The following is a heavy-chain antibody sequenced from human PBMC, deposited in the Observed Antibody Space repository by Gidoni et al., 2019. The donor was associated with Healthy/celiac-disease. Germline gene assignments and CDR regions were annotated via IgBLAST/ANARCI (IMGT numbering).Heavy chain of an antibody. D-gene: IGHD2-2*01. Sequence: QVPLVQSGAEVKQPGSSVTVSCKASGGTFSSYALSWVRQAPGQGLEWRGGIITIFGKAKEEQKFQGRVTSTADESTSTAYMELRSRRSEDTAVYYCARVPGATAGWFDPWGQGTLVTVSS. CDR2: IITIFGKA. V-gene: IGHV1-69*01. J-gene: IGHJ5*02. CDR1: GGTFSSYA. CDR3: ARVPGATAGWFDP.